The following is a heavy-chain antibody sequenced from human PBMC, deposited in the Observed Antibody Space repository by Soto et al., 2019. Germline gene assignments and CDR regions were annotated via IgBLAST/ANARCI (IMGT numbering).Heavy chain of an antibody. J-gene: IGHJ6*02. V-gene: IGHV3-9*01. Sequence: EVQLVESGGDLVQPGGSLRLSCAGSGFTFGDHAMHCVRQVPGRGLEWVSGISWDSGTIDYGASVQGRFTISRDNAKNSLYLQMNSLRPEDTGFYFCAKDNGGAWSALRGGSYAYYGMDVWGQGTTVTVAS. CDR3: AKDNGGAWSALRGGSYAYYGMDV. CDR2: ISWDSGTI. D-gene: IGHD3-3*01. CDR1: GFTFGDHA.